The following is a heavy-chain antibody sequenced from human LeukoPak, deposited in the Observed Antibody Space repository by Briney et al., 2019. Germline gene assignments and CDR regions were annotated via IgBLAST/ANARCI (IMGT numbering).Heavy chain of an antibody. CDR3: ARGEIGVVITSYYYYGMDV. V-gene: IGHV1-18*01. Sequence: ASVKVSCKASGYTFASYGISWVRQAPGQGLEWMGWISANNGNTNYAQKLQGRVTMTTDTSTSTAYMELRSLRADDTAVYYCARGEIGVVITSYYYYGMDVWGQGTTVTVSS. J-gene: IGHJ6*02. D-gene: IGHD3-3*01. CDR1: GYTFASYG. CDR2: ISANNGNT.